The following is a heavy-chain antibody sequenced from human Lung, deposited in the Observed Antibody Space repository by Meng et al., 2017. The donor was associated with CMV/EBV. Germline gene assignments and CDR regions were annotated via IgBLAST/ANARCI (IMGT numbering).Heavy chain of an antibody. CDR1: GGTFRSNA. V-gene: IGHV1-69*13. D-gene: IGHD2-21*01. CDR2: INPMFGTP. Sequence: SVXVSCKTSGGTFRSNAIAWVRQAPGQGPEWMGGINPMFGTPKYAQKFQGRVTINADESTSTVSLEVNSLRSEDTAVYYCARAAVVVLGGALGGMDVWGQGTPVTVSS. CDR3: ARAAVVVLGGALGGMDV. J-gene: IGHJ6*02.